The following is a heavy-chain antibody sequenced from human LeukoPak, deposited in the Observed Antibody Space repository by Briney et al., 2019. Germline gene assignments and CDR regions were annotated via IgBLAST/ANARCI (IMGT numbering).Heavy chain of an antibody. D-gene: IGHD5-24*01. CDR3: AKDRRTDGYKQEGWFDP. V-gene: IGHV3-23*01. CDR1: GFSFSSYG. J-gene: IGHJ5*02. CDR2: ISGSGGST. Sequence: GGSLRLSCAASGFSFSSYGMSWVRQAPGKGLEWVSAISGSGGSTYYADSVKGRFTISRDNSKNTLYLQMNSLRAEDTAVYYCAKDRRTDGYKQEGWFDPWGQGTLVTVSS.